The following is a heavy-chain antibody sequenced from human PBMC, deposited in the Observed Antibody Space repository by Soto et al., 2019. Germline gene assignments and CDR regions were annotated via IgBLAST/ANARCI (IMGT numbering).Heavy chain of an antibody. V-gene: IGHV3-23*01. Sequence: EVQLLESGGGSVQAGGSLRLSCAASGFTFSSYAMSWVRQAPGKGLEWVSGVSGSGVSTYYADSVQGRFTISRDNSNNTLYLQMNSLRAEDTAVYYCAKDPCSTTNCYNSIYWGQGTLVTVSS. CDR2: VSGSGVST. J-gene: IGHJ4*02. CDR1: GFTFSSYA. D-gene: IGHD2-2*01. CDR3: AKDPCSTTNCYNSIY.